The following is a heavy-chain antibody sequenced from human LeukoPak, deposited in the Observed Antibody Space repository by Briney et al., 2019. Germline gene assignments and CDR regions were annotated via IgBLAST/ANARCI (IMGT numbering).Heavy chain of an antibody. CDR2: IYYSGST. D-gene: IGHD3-3*02. J-gene: IGHJ4*02. CDR3: ARRFTHSIHKGGLHY. Sequence: SETLSLTCTVSGGSISSSSYYWGWIRQPPGKGLEWIGSIYYSGSTYYNPSLKSRVTISVDTSKNQFSLKLSSVTAADTAVYYCARRFTHSIHKGGLHYWGQGTLLTVSS. V-gene: IGHV4-39*07. CDR1: GGSISSSSYY.